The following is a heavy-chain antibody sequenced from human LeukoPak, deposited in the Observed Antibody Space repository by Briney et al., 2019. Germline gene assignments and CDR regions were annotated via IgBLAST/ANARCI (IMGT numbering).Heavy chain of an antibody. D-gene: IGHD6-19*01. V-gene: IGHV1-69*05. CDR3: ARTVGWLVQGAFDI. CDR1: GGTFSSYA. Sequence: SVKVSCKASGGTFSSYAISWVRQAPGQGLEWMGGIIPIFGTANYAQKFQGRVTITTDESTSTAYMELSSLRSEDTAVYYCARTVGWLVQGAFDIWGQGTMVTVSS. CDR2: IIPIFGTA. J-gene: IGHJ3*02.